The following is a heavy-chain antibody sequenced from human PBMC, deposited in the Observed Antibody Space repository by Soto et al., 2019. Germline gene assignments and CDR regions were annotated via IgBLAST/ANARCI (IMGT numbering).Heavy chain of an antibody. CDR2: VYYGGAIFYSGNI. Sequence: SETLSLTCTVSGDSISSSNSHWGWTRQPPGKGLEYIGSVYYGGAIFYSGNIYYNPSLKSRVTISVDTSKNQFSLKLSSVTAADTAVYYCARHGAPWNSISFDLWGQGTLVTVSS. CDR3: ARHGAPWNSISFDL. J-gene: IGHJ4*02. CDR1: GDSISSSNSH. D-gene: IGHD6-13*01. V-gene: IGHV4-39*01.